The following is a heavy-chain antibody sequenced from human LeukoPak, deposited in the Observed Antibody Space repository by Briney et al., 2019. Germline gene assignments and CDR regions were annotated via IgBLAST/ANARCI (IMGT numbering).Heavy chain of an antibody. CDR3: ARARPSYGSYYYLDV. J-gene: IGHJ4*02. CDR2: IYTSGNT. Sequence: SETLSLTCTVSGGSISSYYWSWIRQPAGKGLEYIGRIYTSGNTNYNPSLKSRVTISEDTSKNQFSLKLSSVTAADTAVYYCARARPSYGSYYYLDVWGQGTLVTVSS. D-gene: IGHD2/OR15-2a*01. CDR1: GGSISSYY. V-gene: IGHV4-4*07.